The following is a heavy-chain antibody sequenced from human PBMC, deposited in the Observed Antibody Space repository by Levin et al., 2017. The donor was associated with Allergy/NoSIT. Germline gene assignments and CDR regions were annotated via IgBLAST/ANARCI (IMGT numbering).Heavy chain of an antibody. CDR3: AKEAAGGSFADY. D-gene: IGHD1-26*01. CDR1: GFSFSSQA. J-gene: IGHJ4*02. V-gene: IGHV3-23*01. CDR2: ISGSGGRT. Sequence: GGSLRLSCAASGFSFSSQAMSWVRQAPGKGLEWVSAISGSGGRTYYADSVKGRFTISRDNSKNTLFLQVNSLRAEDTAVYYCAKEAAGGSFADYWGQGTLVTV.